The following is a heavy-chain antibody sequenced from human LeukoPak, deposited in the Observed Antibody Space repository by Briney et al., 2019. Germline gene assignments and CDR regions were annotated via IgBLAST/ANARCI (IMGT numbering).Heavy chain of an antibody. Sequence: SETLSLACAVYGGSFSGYYWGWIRKPPGKGLNGIGEINHSGSNNYNPSLKSRVTISVDTSKNQFSLKLSSVTAADTAVYYCARVWGSGTFDYWGQGTLVTVSS. D-gene: IGHD3-16*01. CDR2: INHSGSN. CDR1: GGSFSGYY. CDR3: ARVWGSGTFDY. V-gene: IGHV4-34*01. J-gene: IGHJ4*02.